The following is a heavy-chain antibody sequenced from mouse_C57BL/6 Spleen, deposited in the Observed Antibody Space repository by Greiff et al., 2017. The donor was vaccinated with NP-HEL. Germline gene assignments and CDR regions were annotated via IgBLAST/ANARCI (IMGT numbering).Heavy chain of an antibody. CDR3: ARRHDYDGNYYAMDY. CDR2: ISNLAYSI. D-gene: IGHD2-4*01. J-gene: IGHJ4*01. V-gene: IGHV5-15*04. CDR1: GFTFSDYG. Sequence: DVQLVESGGGLVQPGGSLKLSCAASGFTFSDYGMAWVRQAPRKGPEWVAFISNLAYSIYYADTVTGRFTISRENAKNTLYLEMSSLRSEDTAMYYCARRHDYDGNYYAMDYWGQGTSVTVSS.